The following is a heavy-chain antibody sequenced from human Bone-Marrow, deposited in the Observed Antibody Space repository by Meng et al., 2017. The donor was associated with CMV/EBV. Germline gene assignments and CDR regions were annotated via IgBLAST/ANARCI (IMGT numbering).Heavy chain of an antibody. CDR3: VREEGVYFDY. CDR2: ISYDGSNK. Sequence: GGSLRLSCAASGFTFSSYAVHWVRQAPGKGLEWVAVISYDGSNKYYADSVKGRFTISRDNVENSLYLQINSLGAEDTAVYYCVREEGVYFDYWGQGTRVTVSS. CDR1: GFTFSSYA. J-gene: IGHJ4*02. V-gene: IGHV3-30-3*01.